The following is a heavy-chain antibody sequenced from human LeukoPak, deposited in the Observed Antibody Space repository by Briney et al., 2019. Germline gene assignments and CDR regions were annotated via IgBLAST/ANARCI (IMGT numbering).Heavy chain of an antibody. CDR3: ARFHTVAGSHYYYYGMDV. CDR1: GYTFTGYY. D-gene: IGHD6-19*01. V-gene: IGHV1-18*04. J-gene: IGHJ6*02. CDR2: ISAYNGNT. Sequence: ASVKVSCKASGYTFTGYYMHWVRQAPGQGLEWMGWISAYNGNTNYAQKLQGRVTMTTDTSTSTAYMELRSLRSDDTAVYYCARFHTVAGSHYYYYGMDVWGQGTTVTVSS.